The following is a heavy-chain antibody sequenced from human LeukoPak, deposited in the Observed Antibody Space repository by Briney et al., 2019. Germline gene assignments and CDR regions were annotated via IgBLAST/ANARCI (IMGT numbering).Heavy chain of an antibody. CDR1: GFTFSSYA. J-gene: IGHJ4*02. V-gene: IGHV3-23*01. Sequence: GGSLRLSCAASGFTFSSYAMSWVRQAPGKGLEWVSAISGSGGSTYYADSVKGRFTISRDNSKNTLYLQMNSLRAEGTAVYYCAKSEIFGVVTLDYWGQGTLVTVSS. CDR3: AKSEIFGVVTLDY. CDR2: ISGSGGST. D-gene: IGHD3-3*01.